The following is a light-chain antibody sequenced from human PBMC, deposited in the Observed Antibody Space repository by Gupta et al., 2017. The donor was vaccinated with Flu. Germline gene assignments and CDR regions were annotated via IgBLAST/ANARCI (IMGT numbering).Light chain of an antibody. V-gene: IGLV1-47*01. Sequence: RVTIYSSGRNANVRKPPGYWQPNLPGKATKCRIYTNGQRPSGVPDRFSGSKSGTSASLAISGLRSEDEAGYYWAAWDDSLTGGVFGGGTKVTVL. J-gene: IGLJ3*02. CDR2: TNG. CDR1: NANVRKPP. CDR3: AAWDDSLTGGV.